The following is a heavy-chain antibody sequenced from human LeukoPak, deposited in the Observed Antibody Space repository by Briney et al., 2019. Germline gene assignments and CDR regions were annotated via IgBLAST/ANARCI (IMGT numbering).Heavy chain of an antibody. CDR2: IYHSGST. Sequence: SETLSLTCAVSGGSISSSNWWSWVRQPPGKGLEWIGEIYHSGSTNYNPSLKSRVTISVDKSKNQFSLKLSSVTAADTAVYYCAREGEGIAARPTPPTENHYYGMDVWGQGTTVTVSS. J-gene: IGHJ6*02. CDR3: AREGEGIAARPTPPTENHYYGMDV. V-gene: IGHV4-4*02. CDR1: GGSISSSNW. D-gene: IGHD6-6*01.